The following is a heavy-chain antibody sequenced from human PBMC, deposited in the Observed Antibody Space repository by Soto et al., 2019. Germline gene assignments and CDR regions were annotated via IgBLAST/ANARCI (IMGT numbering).Heavy chain of an antibody. D-gene: IGHD3-10*01. V-gene: IGHV1-18*01. J-gene: IGHJ4*02. CDR3: ARVDPRGVAVVRDY. CDR1: GNTFASHG. CDR2: ISGFNGQT. Sequence: QVPLVQSGPEVKKPGASVKVSCKASGNTFASHGFSWVRQAPGQGLEWMGWISGFNGQTNYALKFQGRVTLTTVTSTSTAYMELRSLRSDDTAVYFCARVDPRGVAVVRDYWGQGTLVTVSS.